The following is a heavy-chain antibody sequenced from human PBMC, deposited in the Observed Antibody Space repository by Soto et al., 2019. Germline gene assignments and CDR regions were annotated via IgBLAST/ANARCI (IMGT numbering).Heavy chain of an antibody. D-gene: IGHD3-10*01. Sequence: SETLSLTCAVYGGSFSGYYWSWIRQPPGKGLEWIGEINHSGSTNYNPSLKSRVTISVDTSKNQFSLKLSSVTAADTAVYYCAREGPRITMVRGVTHHDYWGQGTLVTVSS. J-gene: IGHJ4*02. V-gene: IGHV4-34*01. CDR1: GGSFSGYY. CDR2: INHSGST. CDR3: AREGPRITMVRGVTHHDY.